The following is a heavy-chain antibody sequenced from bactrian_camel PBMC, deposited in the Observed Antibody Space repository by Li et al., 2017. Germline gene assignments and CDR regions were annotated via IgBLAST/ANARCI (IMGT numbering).Heavy chain of an antibody. V-gene: IGHV3S40*01. CDR1: RSTRNYY. D-gene: IGHD4*01. Sequence: VQLVESGGDSVQAGGSLRLSCTVSRSTRNYYMAWFRQAPGKERERVATINKYGGPMNYADSVKGRFSISQDSGDNTVYLQMNALTPEDTAMYYCAADLVDLSGPGDYSYGCPDPRDFGDFGYWGRGTQV. CDR3: AADLVDLSGPGDYSYGCPDPRDFGDFGY. CDR2: INKYGGPM. J-gene: IGHJ6*01.